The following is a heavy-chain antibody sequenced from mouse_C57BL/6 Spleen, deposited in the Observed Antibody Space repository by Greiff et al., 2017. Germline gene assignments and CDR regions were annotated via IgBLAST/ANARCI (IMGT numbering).Heavy chain of an antibody. CDR3: ARRSYYNGSYSFAY. CDR2: LFPGSGST. J-gene: IGHJ3*01. D-gene: IGHD1-1*01. CDR1: GYTFTGYW. V-gene: IGHV1-9*01. Sequence: QVQLQQSGAELMKPGASVKLSCKASGYTFTGYWIEWVQQRPGHGLEWIGALFPGSGSTNYNEKFKGKATFTADTSSTTAYMQLSSLTTEDSAVYYGARRSYYNGSYSFAYWGKTTLVTASA.